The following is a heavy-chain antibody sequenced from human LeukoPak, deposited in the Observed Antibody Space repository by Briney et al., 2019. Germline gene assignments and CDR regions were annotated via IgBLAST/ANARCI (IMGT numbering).Heavy chain of an antibody. J-gene: IGHJ4*02. CDR2: TYYRSKWYN. D-gene: IGHD6-19*01. CDR3: ARAVAGRLDY. CDR1: GDSVSSNNAG. V-gene: IGHV6-1*01. Sequence: SQTLSLTCAIPGDSVSSNNAGWTWIRQSPSRGIEWLGRTYYRSKWYNDYAVSVKSRITISPDTSKNQFSLQLNSVTPEDTAVYYCARAVAGRLDYWGQGTLVTVSS.